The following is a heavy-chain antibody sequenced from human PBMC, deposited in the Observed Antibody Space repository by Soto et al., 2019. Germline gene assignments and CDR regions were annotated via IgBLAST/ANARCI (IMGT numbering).Heavy chain of an antibody. CDR1: GYTFTTYG. CDR2: ISAYNGNT. J-gene: IGHJ4*02. Sequence: ASVKVSCKASGYTFTTYGFSWLRQAHGQGLECVGWISAYNGNTHYSQKFQGRVTMTTDTSTSTAYMELRSLTSGDTAVYYCASEPIYYNDGSGYYPLGHWGQGTLVTVSS. D-gene: IGHD3-22*01. CDR3: ASEPIYYNDGSGYYPLGH. V-gene: IGHV1-18*04.